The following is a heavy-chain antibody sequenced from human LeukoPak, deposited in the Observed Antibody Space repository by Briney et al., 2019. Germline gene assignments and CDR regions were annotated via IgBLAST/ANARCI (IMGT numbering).Heavy chain of an antibody. CDR2: IRGNGET. Sequence: QAGGSLRLSCAASGLSFSSFAMSWVRQGPARGLEWVSSIRGNGETFYADSVKGRFTISRDNSQNTLYLQMNSLRVEDSAVYYCAKHGGNSYYYFDYWGQGTLVTVSS. J-gene: IGHJ4*02. D-gene: IGHD4-23*01. CDR3: AKHGGNSYYYFDY. CDR1: GLSFSSFA. V-gene: IGHV3-23*01.